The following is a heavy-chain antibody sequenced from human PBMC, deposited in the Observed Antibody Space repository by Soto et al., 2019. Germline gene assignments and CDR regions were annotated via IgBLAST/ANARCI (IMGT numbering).Heavy chain of an antibody. V-gene: IGHV4-31*03. Sequence: SETLSVTCTVSGGSISSGGYYWSWIRQEPGKGLEWIGYIYHTGSTYYNPSLESRVIISVDTSKNQFSLSLSSVTAAGTAVYYCARTADGYNYLNYWGQVPLFTLSS. J-gene: IGHJ4*02. CDR3: ARTADGYNYLNY. CDR2: IYHTGST. D-gene: IGHD5-12*01. CDR1: GGSISSGGYY.